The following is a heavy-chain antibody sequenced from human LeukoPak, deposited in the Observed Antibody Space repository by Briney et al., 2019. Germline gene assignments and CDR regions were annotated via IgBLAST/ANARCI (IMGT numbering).Heavy chain of an antibody. V-gene: IGHV4-38-2*02. CDR1: GYSISSGYY. D-gene: IGHD2-15*01. CDR3: ARLQHCSGGSCYYQYNWFDP. J-gene: IGHJ5*02. CDR2: MYDSGST. Sequence: ASETLSLTCTVSGYSISSGYYWGWIRQPPGKGLEWIGSMYDSGSTYYNPSLKSRVNISVDTSKKQFSLKLSSVTAADTAVYYCARLQHCSGGSCYYQYNWFDPWGQGTLVTVSS.